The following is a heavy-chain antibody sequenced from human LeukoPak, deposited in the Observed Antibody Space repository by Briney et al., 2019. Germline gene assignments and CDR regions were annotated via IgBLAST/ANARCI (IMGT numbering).Heavy chain of an antibody. J-gene: IGHJ6*03. CDR2: INTNTGNP. V-gene: IGHV7-4-1*02. CDR3: ARDPTDYYYYMDV. CDR1: GYTFTSYA. D-gene: IGHD4-17*01. Sequence: ASVKVSCKASGYTFTSYAMNWVRQAPGQGLEWMGWINTNTGNPTYAQGFTGRFVFSLDTSVSTAYLQISSLKAEDTAVYYCARDPTDYYYYMDVWGKGTTVTISS.